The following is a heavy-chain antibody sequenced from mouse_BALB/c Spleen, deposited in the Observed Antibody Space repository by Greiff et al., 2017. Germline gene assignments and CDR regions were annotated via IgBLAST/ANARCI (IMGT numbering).Heavy chain of an antibody. CDR3: ARGLWDAMDY. CDR2: IYPGDGDT. D-gene: IGHD1-1*02. Sequence: VQLQQSGAELARPGASVKLSCKASGYTFTSYWMQWVKQRPGQGLEWIGAIYPGDGDTRYTQKFKGKATLTADKSSSTAYMQLSSLASEDSAVYYCARGLWDAMDYWGQGTSVTVSS. CDR1: GYTFTSYW. V-gene: IGHV1-87*01. J-gene: IGHJ4*01.